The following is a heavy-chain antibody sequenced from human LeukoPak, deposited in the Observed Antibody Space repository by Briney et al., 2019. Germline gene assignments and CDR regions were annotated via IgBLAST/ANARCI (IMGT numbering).Heavy chain of an antibody. J-gene: IGHJ4*02. Sequence: GGSLRLSCAASGFTFSSYGMHWVRQAPGKGLEGVAFIRYDGSNKYYADSVKGRFTISRDNSKNTLYLQMNSLRAEDTAVYYCARGHEDSSSWYADYWGQGTLVTVSS. CDR3: ARGHEDSSSWYADY. D-gene: IGHD6-13*01. V-gene: IGHV3-30*02. CDR1: GFTFSSYG. CDR2: IRYDGSNK.